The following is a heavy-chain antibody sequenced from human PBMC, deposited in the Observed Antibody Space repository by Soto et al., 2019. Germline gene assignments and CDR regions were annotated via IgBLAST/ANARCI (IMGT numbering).Heavy chain of an antibody. D-gene: IGHD3-22*01. V-gene: IGHV3-11*06. J-gene: IGHJ4*02. CDR3: AVRDSSGYSHLVY. Sequence: GGSLRLSCAASGFSFSDYYMSWIRQAPGKGLEWVSDIRISGSSTNYADSVKGRFTISRENAKDSLFLQMDRLRIEDTAVYYCAVRDSSGYSHLVYWGQGTRVTVSS. CDR1: GFSFSDYY. CDR2: IRISGSST.